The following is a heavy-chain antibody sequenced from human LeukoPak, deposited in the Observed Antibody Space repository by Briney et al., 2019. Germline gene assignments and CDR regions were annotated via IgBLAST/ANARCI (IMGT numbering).Heavy chain of an antibody. CDR1: GGSISSYY. CDR3: ARDLGDCSGGSCYSYDY. Sequence: SETLSLTCTVSGGSISSYYWSWIRQPPGKGLEWIGYIYYSGGTNYNPSLKSRVTISVDTSKNQFSLKLSSVTAADTAVYYCARDLGDCSGGSCYSYDYWGQGTLVTVSS. V-gene: IGHV4-59*01. D-gene: IGHD2-15*01. J-gene: IGHJ4*02. CDR2: IYYSGGT.